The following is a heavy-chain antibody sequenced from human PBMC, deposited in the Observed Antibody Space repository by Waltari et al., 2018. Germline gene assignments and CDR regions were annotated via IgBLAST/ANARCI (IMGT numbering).Heavy chain of an antibody. CDR3: ARQSRRDVGSGPWFDP. D-gene: IGHD3-10*01. J-gene: IGHJ5*02. Sequence: QLQLQESGPGLVKPSETPSLTCTVSGGPISSSSYYWGWIRQPPGKGLEGIGRIYYSGGTYYNPSLKRRVTISGDTSKNQFSLKLSSVAAADTAVYYCARQSRRDVGSGPWFDPWGQGTLVTVSS. CDR2: IYYSGGT. CDR1: GGPISSSSYY. V-gene: IGHV4-39*01.